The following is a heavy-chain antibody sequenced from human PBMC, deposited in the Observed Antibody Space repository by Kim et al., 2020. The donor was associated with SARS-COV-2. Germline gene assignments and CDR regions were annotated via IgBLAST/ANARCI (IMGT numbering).Heavy chain of an antibody. CDR3: ARAWLVTGANWFDP. D-gene: IGHD6-19*01. J-gene: IGHJ5*02. V-gene: IGHV1-18*01. Sequence: ASVKVSCKASGYTFTSYGISWVRQAPGQGLEWMGWISAYNGNTNYAQKFQGRVTMTTDTSTTTAYMELRSLRSDDTAVYYCARAWLVTGANWFDPWGQGTQVTVSS. CDR2: ISAYNGNT. CDR1: GYTFTSYG.